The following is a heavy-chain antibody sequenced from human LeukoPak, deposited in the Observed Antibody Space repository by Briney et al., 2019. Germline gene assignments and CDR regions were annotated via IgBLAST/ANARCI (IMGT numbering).Heavy chain of an antibody. V-gene: IGHV3-21*01. D-gene: IGHD4-17*01. CDR3: ARVRATVTPFDY. CDR2: ITSSSSHI. Sequence: GGSLRLSCAVSGFTFSSYAMSWVRQAPGKGLQWVSSITSSSSHIYYADPVKGRFTISRDNAKNSLYLQMNSLRAEDTAVYYCARVRATVTPFDYWGQGTLVTVSS. CDR1: GFTFSSYA. J-gene: IGHJ4*02.